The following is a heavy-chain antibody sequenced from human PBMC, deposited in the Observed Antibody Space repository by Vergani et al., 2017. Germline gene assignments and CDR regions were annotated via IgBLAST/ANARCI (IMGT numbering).Heavy chain of an antibody. CDR2: IRSNAYGQAT. V-gene: IGHV3-49*03. D-gene: IGHD3-10*01. Sequence: EVQLVESGGDLVQPGRSLRLSCTASGFTFGYYAMDWFRQAPGQGLEWVGGIRSNAYGQATIYAASVKGSFTISRDDSKSIAYLQMNNLQTEDTAMYYCVRDQVTMLRGSDALDIWGQGTMVTVSS. CDR1: GFTFGYYA. J-gene: IGHJ3*02. CDR3: VRDQVTMLRGSDALDI.